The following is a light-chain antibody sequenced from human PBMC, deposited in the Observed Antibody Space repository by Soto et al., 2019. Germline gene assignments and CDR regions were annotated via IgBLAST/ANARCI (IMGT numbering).Light chain of an antibody. V-gene: IGLV2-11*01. CDR2: DVS. CDR3: RSYAGNSVV. J-gene: IGLJ2*01. CDR1: SSDVGGYNY. Sequence: QSALTQPRSVSGSPVQSVTISCTGTSSDVGGYNYVSWYQQHPGKAPKLMIYDVSKRPSGVPDRFSGSKSGNTASLTISGLQAEDEADYCCRSYAGNSVVFGGGTKVTVL.